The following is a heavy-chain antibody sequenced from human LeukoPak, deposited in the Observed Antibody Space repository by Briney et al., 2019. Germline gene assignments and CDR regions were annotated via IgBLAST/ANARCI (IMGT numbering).Heavy chain of an antibody. J-gene: IGHJ2*01. D-gene: IGHD3-22*01. V-gene: IGHV3-15*01. CDR1: GFTSSNAW. Sequence: AGGSLRLSCAASGFTSSNAWMSWVRQAPGKGLEWVGRIKSKTDGGTTDYAAPVKGRFTISRDDSKNTLYLQMNSLKTEDTAVYYCTTDSYYYDSSGYYYWYFDLWGRGTLVTVSS. CDR3: TTDSYYYDSSGYYYWYFDL. CDR2: IKSKTDGGTT.